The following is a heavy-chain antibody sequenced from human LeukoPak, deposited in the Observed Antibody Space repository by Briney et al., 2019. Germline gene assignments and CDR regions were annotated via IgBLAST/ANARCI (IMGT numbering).Heavy chain of an antibody. J-gene: IGHJ1*01. CDR3: AGGAGVSGSPETGH. Sequence: PSETLSLTCTVSGGSISSGPYYWGWIRQPPGKGLEWIGNIYYGENTYYNPSLKSRVTISIDTSKNQFYLKLSSLTAADTAVYYCAGGAGVSGSPETGHWGQGTLVTVSS. CDR1: GGSISSGPYY. D-gene: IGHD6-13*01. CDR2: IYYGENT. V-gene: IGHV4-39*01.